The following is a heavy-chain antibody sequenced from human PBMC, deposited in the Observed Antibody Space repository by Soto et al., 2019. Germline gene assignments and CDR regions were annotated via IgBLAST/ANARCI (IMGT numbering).Heavy chain of an antibody. J-gene: IGHJ4*02. CDR2: ISAYNGNT. Sequence: QVQLVQSGAEVKKPGASVKVSCKASGYTFTSYGISWVRQAPGQGLEWMGWISAYNGNTNYTQKLQGRVTMTTDTSPSTAYMELRSLISDDTAVYYCARDPSGYSSSWYFYWGQGTLVTVSS. V-gene: IGHV1-18*01. CDR3: ARDPSGYSSSWYFY. D-gene: IGHD6-13*01. CDR1: GYTFTSYG.